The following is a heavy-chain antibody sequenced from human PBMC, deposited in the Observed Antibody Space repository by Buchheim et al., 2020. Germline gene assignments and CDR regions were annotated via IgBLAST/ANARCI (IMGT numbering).Heavy chain of an antibody. CDR3: GKVLDGDYGCAYDM. Sequence: QVQLVESGGGVVQPGRSLRLSCAASGFTFSSYGMHWVRQAPGKGLEWVAVISYDGSNKYYADSVKGRFTISRDNSKNTLYLQMNRRSAEDTAVYYCGKVLDGDYGCAYDMGCQGT. D-gene: IGHD4-17*01. CDR2: ISYDGSNK. J-gene: IGHJ3*02. CDR1: GFTFSSYG. V-gene: IGHV3-30*18.